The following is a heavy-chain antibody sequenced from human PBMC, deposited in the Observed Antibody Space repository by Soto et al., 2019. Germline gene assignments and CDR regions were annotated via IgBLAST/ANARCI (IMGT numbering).Heavy chain of an antibody. CDR1: GFTFRSYA. CDR2: IDSTSTYT. CDR3: ARGDFGNYPDAFDI. J-gene: IGHJ3*02. D-gene: IGHD4-17*01. V-gene: IGHV3-21*01. Sequence: GGSLQLSSASSGFTFRSYAMTWFRQAPGKGLEWVSSIDSTSTYTYYADSMKGRFTISRDNAKNSLSLQMNSRRAEDTPVYYCARGDFGNYPDAFDIWGQGTMVTVSS.